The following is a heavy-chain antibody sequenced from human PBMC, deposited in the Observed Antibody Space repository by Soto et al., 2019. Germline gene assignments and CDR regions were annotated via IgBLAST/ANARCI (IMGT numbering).Heavy chain of an antibody. Sequence: EVQLVESGGGPVQAGGSLRLSCAASGLTLSNYWMQWVRQGPGKGLGRVAHINSDGITTKYAESVKGRFTISRDDAKNMLYLQMNSLRHDDTAVYYCAKVKGGSGARGDPFDLWGQGILVTVSS. CDR1: GLTLSNYW. J-gene: IGHJ5*02. D-gene: IGHD2-15*01. CDR2: INSDGITT. CDR3: AKVKGGSGARGDPFDL. V-gene: IGHV3-74*03.